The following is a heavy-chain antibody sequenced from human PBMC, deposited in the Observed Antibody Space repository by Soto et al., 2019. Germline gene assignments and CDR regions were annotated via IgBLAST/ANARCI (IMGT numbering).Heavy chain of an antibody. CDR1: GFTFSGYS. D-gene: IGHD6-6*01. CDR2: ISSSSSYI. CDR3: ARVRGSRSSSGRYYFDY. V-gene: IGHV3-21*01. Sequence: EVQLVESGGGLVKPGGSLRLSCAASGFTFSGYSMNWVRQAPGKGLEWVSSISSSSSYIYYADSVKGRFTISRDNAKNSLYLQMNSLRAEDTAVYYCARVRGSRSSSGRYYFDYWGQGTLVTVSS. J-gene: IGHJ4*02.